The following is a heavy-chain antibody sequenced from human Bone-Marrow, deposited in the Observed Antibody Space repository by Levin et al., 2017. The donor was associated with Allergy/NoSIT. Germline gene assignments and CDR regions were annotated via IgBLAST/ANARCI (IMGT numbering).Heavy chain of an antibody. CDR3: ARGSLAAGYPH. CDR2: MDPDRGNI. D-gene: IGHD6-13*01. J-gene: IGHJ4*02. V-gene: IGHV1-8*01. CDR1: GYTFTSFH. Sequence: GESLKISCKASGYTFTSFHINWVRQATGQGLEWMGWMDPDRGNIDYAQKFHGRLTMTRDTSIDTAYKELSSLRSEDKAVYYGARGSLAAGYPHWGQGTLVTVSS.